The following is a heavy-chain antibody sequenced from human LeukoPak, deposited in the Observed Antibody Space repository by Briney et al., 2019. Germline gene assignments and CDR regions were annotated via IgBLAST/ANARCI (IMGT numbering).Heavy chain of an antibody. V-gene: IGHV4-59*01. CDR3: ARGSSGWYGYYFDC. J-gene: IGHJ4*02. D-gene: IGHD6-19*01. CDR2: IYYSGST. CDR1: GGSISSYY. Sequence: SETLSLTCTVSGGSISSYYWNWIRQPPGKGLEYIGYIYYSGSTNYNPSLKSRITISVDTSKNQFSLKLNSVTAADTAVYYCARGSSGWYGYYFDCWGQGTLVTVSS.